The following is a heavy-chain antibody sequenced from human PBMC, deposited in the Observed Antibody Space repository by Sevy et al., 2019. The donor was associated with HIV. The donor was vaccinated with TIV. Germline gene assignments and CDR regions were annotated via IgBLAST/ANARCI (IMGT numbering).Heavy chain of an antibody. J-gene: IGHJ6*03. Sequence: GGSLRLSCAASGFTFSSHAMSWVRQAPGKGLEWVSAISDSGTTTYYEDSVKGRFTISRDNSKNSLYLQMNNLRAEDTALYYCARESPLYYYFYMDVWGKGTTVTVSS. CDR1: GFTFSSHA. CDR3: ARESPLYYYFYMDV. V-gene: IGHV3-23*01. CDR2: ISDSGTTT.